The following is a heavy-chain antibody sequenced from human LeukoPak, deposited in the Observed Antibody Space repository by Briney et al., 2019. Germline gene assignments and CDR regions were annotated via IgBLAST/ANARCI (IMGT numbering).Heavy chain of an antibody. V-gene: IGHV4-30-2*01. CDR3: ARAPADITDPVSAPYYYYMDV. CDR1: GGSISSGGYY. CDR2: IYHSGST. Sequence: PPETLSLTCTVSGGSISSGGYYWSWIRQPPGKGLEWIGYIYHSGSTYYNPSLKSRVTISVDRSKNQFSLKLSSVTAADTAVYYCARAPADITDPVSAPYYYYMDVWGKGTTVTVSS. D-gene: IGHD3-16*01. J-gene: IGHJ6*03.